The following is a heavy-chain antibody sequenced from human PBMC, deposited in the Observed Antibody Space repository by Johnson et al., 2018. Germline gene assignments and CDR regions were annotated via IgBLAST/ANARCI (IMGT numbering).Heavy chain of an antibody. J-gene: IGHJ6*03. Sequence: QVQLVQSGGGVVQPGRSLRLSCAASGFTFSSYGMHWVRQAPGKGLEWVAVISYDGSNKYYADSVKGRFTISRDNSKNTLYLQMNSLRAEDTAVYYCGKGYFYVDVWGKGTTVTVSS. CDR3: GKGYFYVDV. CDR2: ISYDGSNK. CDR1: GFTFSSYG. V-gene: IGHV3-30*18.